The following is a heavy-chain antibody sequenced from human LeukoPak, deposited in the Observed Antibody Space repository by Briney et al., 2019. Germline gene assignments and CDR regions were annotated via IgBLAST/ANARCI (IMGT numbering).Heavy chain of an antibody. D-gene: IGHD3-22*01. V-gene: IGHV1-69*13. J-gene: IGHJ6*03. CDR3: ATAFSNYDSSGYYYSYYYMDV. Sequence: SVKVSCKASGGTFSSYAISWVRQAPGQGLEWMGGIIPIFGTANYAQKFQGRVTITADESTSTAYMELSSLRSEDTAVYYCATAFSNYDSSGYYYSYYYMDVWGKGTTVTVSS. CDR2: IIPIFGTA. CDR1: GGTFSSYA.